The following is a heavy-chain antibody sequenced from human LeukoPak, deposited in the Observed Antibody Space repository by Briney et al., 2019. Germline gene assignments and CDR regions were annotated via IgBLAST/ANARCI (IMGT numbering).Heavy chain of an antibody. V-gene: IGHV4-39*01. CDR2: IYYSGNT. J-gene: IGHJ4*02. CDR3: AKSGGYGLIDY. Sequence: SETLSLTCTVSGVSISSSNSYWGWIRQPPGKGLEWIGSIYYSGNTYYNASLKSQVSISIDTSKNQFSLRLTSVTAADTAVYYCAKSGGYGLIDYWGQGTRVTVSS. D-gene: IGHD1-26*01. CDR1: GVSISSSNSY.